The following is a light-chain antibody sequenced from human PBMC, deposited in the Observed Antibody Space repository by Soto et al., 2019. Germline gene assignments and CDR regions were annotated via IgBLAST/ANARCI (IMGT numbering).Light chain of an antibody. CDR3: QQRKT. Sequence: EIVMTHSPATLSVSPGERATLSCRASQSVSSNLAWYQQKPGQAPRLLIYGASTRATGIPARFSGSGSGTEFTLTISSLQSEDFAVYYCQQRKTFGQGTKVDIK. V-gene: IGKV3-15*01. CDR1: QSVSSN. CDR2: GAS. J-gene: IGKJ1*01.